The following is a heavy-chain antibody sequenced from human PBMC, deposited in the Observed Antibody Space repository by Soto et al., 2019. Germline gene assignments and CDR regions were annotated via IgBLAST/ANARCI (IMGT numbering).Heavy chain of an antibody. V-gene: IGHV4-39*01. CDR3: ARPDIRDGYKRGAFDI. Sequence: QLQLQESGPGLVKPSETLSLTCTVSGGSISSSSYYWGWIRQPPGKGLEWIGSIYYSGSTYYNPSLKSRVTISVDTSKNQFSLKLSSVTAADTAVYYCARPDIRDGYKRGAFDIWGQGTMVTVSS. CDR2: IYYSGST. J-gene: IGHJ3*02. D-gene: IGHD5-12*01. CDR1: GGSISSSSYY.